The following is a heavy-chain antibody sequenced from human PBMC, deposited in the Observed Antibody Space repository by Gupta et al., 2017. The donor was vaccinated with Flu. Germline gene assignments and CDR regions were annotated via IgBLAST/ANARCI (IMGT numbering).Heavy chain of an antibody. CDR1: GFTFGDYG. D-gene: IGHD6-13*01. CDR2: IRTKALGGTA. Sequence: EVQLVESGGGLVQPGRSLRLSCTVSGFTFGDYGMSWFRQAPGKGLEWVGFIRTKALGGTAEYAASVKGRFAISRDDSKSIAYLQMNTLEIEDTAVYYCARDVSSAWYRGRLDPWGQGTLVTVSP. V-gene: IGHV3-49*03. CDR3: ARDVSSAWYRGRLDP. J-gene: IGHJ5*02.